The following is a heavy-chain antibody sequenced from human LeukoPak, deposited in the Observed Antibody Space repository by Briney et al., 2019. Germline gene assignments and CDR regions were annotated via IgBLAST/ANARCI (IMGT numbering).Heavy chain of an antibody. CDR3: ARGYCSSISCYRSDY. J-gene: IGHJ4*02. CDR2: IYPDDSDT. Sequence: GESLKISCKGSGYSFTTFWIGWARQMPGKGLEWMGIIYPDDSDTRYSPSFQGQVTISADKSISTAYLQWSSLKASDTAMYYCARGYCSSISCYRSDYWGQGALVTVSS. CDR1: GYSFTTFW. V-gene: IGHV5-51*01. D-gene: IGHD2-2*01.